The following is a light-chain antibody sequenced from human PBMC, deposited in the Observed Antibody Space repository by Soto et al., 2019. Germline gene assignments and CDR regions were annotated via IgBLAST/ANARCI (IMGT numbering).Light chain of an antibody. J-gene: IGKJ5*01. Sequence: EIVLTQSPGTLSFSPGERDTLSCRASESVSSNLAWYQKRPGQAPRLVIYGAYTRATGIPARFSGGGSGTEFTLTISSLQSEDFAVYYCQQYNSWHPITCGQGTRLEIK. CDR1: ESVSSN. CDR3: QQYNSWHPIT. V-gene: IGKV3-15*01. CDR2: GAY.